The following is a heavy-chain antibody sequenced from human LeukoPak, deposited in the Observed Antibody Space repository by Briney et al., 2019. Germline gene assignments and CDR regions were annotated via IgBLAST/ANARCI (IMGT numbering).Heavy chain of an antibody. CDR3: ARADSSSWYGDWFDP. Sequence: ASVKVSCKASGYTFTSYYMHWVRQAPGQGLEWMGIINPSGGSTSYAQKFQGRVTMTRDTSISTAYMELSRLRSDDTAVYYCARADSSSWYGDWFDPWGQGTLVTVSS. V-gene: IGHV1-46*01. CDR2: INPSGGST. CDR1: GYTFTSYY. D-gene: IGHD6-13*01. J-gene: IGHJ5*02.